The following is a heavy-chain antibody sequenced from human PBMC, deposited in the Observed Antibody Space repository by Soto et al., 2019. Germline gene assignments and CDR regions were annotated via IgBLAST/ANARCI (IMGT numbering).Heavy chain of an antibody. V-gene: IGHV3-48*01. D-gene: IGHD1-26*01. J-gene: IGHJ3*02. CDR2: ISTSGSII. Sequence: GSLRLSCAASGFTFSRSSMNWVRQAPGKGLEWVSHISTSGSIIYYADSVQGRFTISRDNAKNSLFLQVNSLRAEDTAVYYCARGVGATQFDIWGQGTMVTVSS. CDR3: ARGVGATQFDI. CDR1: GFTFSRSS.